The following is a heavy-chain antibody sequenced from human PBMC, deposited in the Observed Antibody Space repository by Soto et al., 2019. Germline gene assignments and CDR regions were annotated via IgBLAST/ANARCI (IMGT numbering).Heavy chain of an antibody. V-gene: IGHV4-39*01. D-gene: IGHD2-8*01. Sequence: SETLSLTCTVSGDSIGTTHSYWAWIRQSPGKGLEWIGNIPYSGSTYYMPSLRSRVTLSVDTSKNQFSLRLTSVTAEDTAVYYCARHEGNGNVWPLDYWGQGILVTVSS. CDR3: ARHEGNGNVWPLDY. CDR1: GDSIGTTHSY. J-gene: IGHJ4*02. CDR2: IPYSGST.